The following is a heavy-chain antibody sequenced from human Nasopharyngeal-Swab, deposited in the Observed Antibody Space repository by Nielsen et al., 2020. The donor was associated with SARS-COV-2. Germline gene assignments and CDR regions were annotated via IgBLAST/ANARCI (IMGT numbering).Heavy chain of an antibody. CDR3: ARGTVTTLNIDY. CDR1: GGSISSSSYY. J-gene: IGHJ4*02. CDR2: IYYSGST. D-gene: IGHD4-17*01. Sequence: SETLSLTCTVSGGSISSSSYYWGWIRQPPGKGLELIGSIYYSGSTYYNPSLKSRVTISVDTSKNQFSLKLSSVTAADTAVYYCARGTVTTLNIDYWGQGTLVTVSS. V-gene: IGHV4-39*01.